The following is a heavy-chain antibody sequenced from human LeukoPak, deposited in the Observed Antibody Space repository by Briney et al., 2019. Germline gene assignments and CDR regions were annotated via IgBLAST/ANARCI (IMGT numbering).Heavy chain of an antibody. CDR1: GFTFSSYG. CDR3: RWEVYYYMDV. J-gene: IGHJ6*03. D-gene: IGHD1-26*01. CDR2: IRYDGSNK. Sequence: GGSLRLSCAASGFTFSSYGMHWVRQAPGKGLEWVAFIRYDGSNKYYADSVKGRFTISRDNAKNSLYLQMNSLRAEDTAVYYCRWEVYYYMDVWGKGTTVTVSS. V-gene: IGHV3-30*02.